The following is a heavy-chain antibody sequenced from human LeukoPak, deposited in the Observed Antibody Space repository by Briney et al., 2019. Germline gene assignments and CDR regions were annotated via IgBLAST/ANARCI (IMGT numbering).Heavy chain of an antibody. D-gene: IGHD3-10*01. Sequence: GGSLRLSCAASGFTVSSNEMSWVRQAPGKGLEWVSSISGGSTYYADSRKGRFTISRDNSKNTLHLQMNSLRAGSCSSQPYITMVRGVIRSFDYWGQGTLVTVSS. CDR3: ITMVRGVIRSFDY. CDR1: GFTVSSNE. CDR2: ISGGST. V-gene: IGHV3-38-3*01. J-gene: IGHJ4*02.